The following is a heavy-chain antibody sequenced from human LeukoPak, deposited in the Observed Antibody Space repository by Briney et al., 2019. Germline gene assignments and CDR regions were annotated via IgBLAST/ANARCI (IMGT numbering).Heavy chain of an antibody. Sequence: GGSLRLSCAASGFTVSTNYMSWVRQAPGKGLEWVSLIYSDGTTNYADSVKGRFTIFRDNSKNTLFLQMNSLRAEDTAVYYCARDVYYFDYWGQGTLVTVSS. D-gene: IGHD5/OR15-5a*01. CDR2: IYSDGTT. V-gene: IGHV3-53*01. CDR1: GFTVSTNY. CDR3: ARDVYYFDY. J-gene: IGHJ4*02.